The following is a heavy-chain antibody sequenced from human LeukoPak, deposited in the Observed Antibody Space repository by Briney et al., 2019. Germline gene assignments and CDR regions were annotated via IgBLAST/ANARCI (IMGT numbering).Heavy chain of an antibody. CDR1: GFTVSSNY. CDR2: IYSGGST. Sequence: GGSLRLSCAASGFTVSSNYMSWVRQAPGKGLEWVSVIYSGGSTYYADSVKGRFIISRDNSKNTLYLQMNSLRAEDTAVYYCARDLVYYGSGSYYNPNYYYYYGMDVWGQGTTVTVSS. V-gene: IGHV3-53*01. CDR3: ARDLVYYGSGSYYNPNYYYYYGMDV. D-gene: IGHD3-10*01. J-gene: IGHJ6*02.